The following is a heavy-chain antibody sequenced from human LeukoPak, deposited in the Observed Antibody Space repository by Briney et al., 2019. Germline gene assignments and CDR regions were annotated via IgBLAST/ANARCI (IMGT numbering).Heavy chain of an antibody. J-gene: IGHJ5*02. V-gene: IGHV1-46*01. CDR3: ARGYYDFWTRYNWFDP. Sequence: VASVKVSCKASGYTFTSYYMHWVRQAPEQGLEWMGIINPSGGSTSYAQKFQGRVTMTRDTSTSTVYMELSSLRSEDTAVYYCARGYYDFWTRYNWFDPWGQGTLVTVSS. CDR1: GYTFTSYY. D-gene: IGHD3-3*01. CDR2: INPSGGST.